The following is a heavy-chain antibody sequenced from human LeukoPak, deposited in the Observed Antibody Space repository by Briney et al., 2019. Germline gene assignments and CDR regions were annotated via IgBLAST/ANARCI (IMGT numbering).Heavy chain of an antibody. J-gene: IGHJ4*02. D-gene: IGHD3-3*01. CDR3: ARQNDFRLDY. Sequence: LGESLKISCKGSGYSFTSYWIGWVRQMPGKGLEWMGIIYPGDSDTRYSPSLQGQVTISVDTSIGTAYLQWSSLKASDTAICYCARQNDFRLDYWGQGTLVTVSS. CDR2: IYPGDSDT. CDR1: GYSFTSYW. V-gene: IGHV5-51*01.